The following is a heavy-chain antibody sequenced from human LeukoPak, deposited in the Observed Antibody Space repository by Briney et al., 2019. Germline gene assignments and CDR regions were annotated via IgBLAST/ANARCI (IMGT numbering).Heavy chain of an antibody. CDR3: ARDGAEAGRIDY. J-gene: IGHJ4*02. Sequence: ASVKVSCKASGYTFTSYGITWVRQAPGQGPEWMGWISPYNGNTNYVQKLQGRVTMTTDTSTSTAYMELRSLRSDDTAVYYCARDGAEAGRIDYWGQGTLVTVSS. CDR2: ISPYNGNT. V-gene: IGHV1-18*04. D-gene: IGHD6-19*01. CDR1: GYTFTSYG.